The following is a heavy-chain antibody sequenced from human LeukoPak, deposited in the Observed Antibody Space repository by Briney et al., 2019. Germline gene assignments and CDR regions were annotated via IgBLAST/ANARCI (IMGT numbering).Heavy chain of an antibody. D-gene: IGHD6-6*01. J-gene: IGHJ4*02. CDR2: ISYDGSNK. CDR1: GFTFSNYG. Sequence: GGSLRLSCAASGFTFSNYGMHWVRQAPGKGLEWVAVISYDGSNKYYADSVKGRFTISRDNSKNTLYLQMNSLRAEDTAVYYCAKILEYSSSSGIDYWGQGTLVTVSS. CDR3: AKILEYSSSSGIDY. V-gene: IGHV3-30*18.